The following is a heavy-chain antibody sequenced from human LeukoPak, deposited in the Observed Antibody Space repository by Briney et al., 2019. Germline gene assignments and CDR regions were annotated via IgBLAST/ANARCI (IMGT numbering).Heavy chain of an antibody. V-gene: IGHV3-23*01. CDR1: GFTFSSYA. Sequence: PGGSLRLSCAASGFTFSSYAMSWVRQAPGKGLEWASAISGSGGSTYYADSVKGRFTISRDNSKNTLYLQMNSLRAEDTAVYYCAKGYSSGWTYYYYYYGMDVWGQGTTVTVSS. J-gene: IGHJ6*02. CDR2: ISGSGGST. D-gene: IGHD6-19*01. CDR3: AKGYSSGWTYYYYYYGMDV.